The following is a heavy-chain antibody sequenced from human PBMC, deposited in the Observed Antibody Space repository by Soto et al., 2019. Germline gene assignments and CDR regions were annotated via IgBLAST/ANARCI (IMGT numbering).Heavy chain of an antibody. Sequence: QVQLQESGPGLVKPSQTLSLTCTVSGGSISSASYYWSWIRQPPGKGLVWIGYISYTGSTYYNPSLKRRLTISLLTSSNQFSLKLNSVSAADTAVYYCARDALMVGGWFDPSGEGTLVTASS. J-gene: IGHJ5*02. CDR3: ARDALMVGGWFDP. V-gene: IGHV4-30-4*01. CDR1: GGSISSASYY. D-gene: IGHD3-10*01. CDR2: ISYTGST.